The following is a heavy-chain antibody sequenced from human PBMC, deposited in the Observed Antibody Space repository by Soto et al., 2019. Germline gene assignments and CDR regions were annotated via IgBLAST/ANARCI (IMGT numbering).Heavy chain of an antibody. V-gene: IGHV1-2*04. J-gene: IGHJ3*01. D-gene: IGHD3-16*01. CDR3: ARDYYDGSASYCLEI. CDR2: INPNTGGA. Sequence: QEHLVQSGAEVKSPGASVKVSCKAAGYTFTGYYIHWVRQAPGQGLEWMGWINPNTGGANIAQKFQGWVTLTRDTSITTAYMEVNSLTSNDTAVYYCARDYYDGSASYCLEIWGQGTMVTVAS. CDR1: GYTFTGYY.